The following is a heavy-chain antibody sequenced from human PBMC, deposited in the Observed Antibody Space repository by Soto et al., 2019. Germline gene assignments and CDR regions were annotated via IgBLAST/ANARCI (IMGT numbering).Heavy chain of an antibody. CDR2: ISSSVTYI. D-gene: IGHD5-18*01. Sequence: PGGSLRLSCAASGFTFSTYSMNWVRQAPGKGLEWVSSISSSVTYIYYADSAKGRFTISRDDAKNSLYLQMHSLRADDSAVYYCARGHEYSYGYMDVWGKGTTVTVSS. V-gene: IGHV3-21*06. J-gene: IGHJ6*03. CDR1: GFTFSTYS. CDR3: ARGHEYSYGYMDV.